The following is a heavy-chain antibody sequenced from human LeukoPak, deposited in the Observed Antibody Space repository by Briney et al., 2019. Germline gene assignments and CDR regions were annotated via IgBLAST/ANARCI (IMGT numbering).Heavy chain of an antibody. CDR3: AAALDFHYSMISDY. J-gene: IGHJ4*02. CDR1: GYTFTGYY. D-gene: IGHD4-11*01. CDR2: INLNSGAT. V-gene: IGHV1-2*02. Sequence: APVKVSCKASGYTFTGYYMHWVRQAPGQGLQWMGWINLNSGATNSAQKFQGRVTMTRDTSITTAYMELRRLRSDDTAVHYCAAALDFHYSMISDYWGQGTLVTVSS.